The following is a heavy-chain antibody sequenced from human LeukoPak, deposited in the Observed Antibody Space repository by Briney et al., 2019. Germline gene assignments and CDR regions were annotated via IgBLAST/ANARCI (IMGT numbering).Heavy chain of an antibody. CDR2: ISGSGGST. J-gene: IGHJ5*02. V-gene: IGHV3-23*01. Sequence: GGSLRLSCATSGLTFTNAWMSWVRQAPGKGLEWVSAISGSGGSTYYADSVKGRFTISRDNSKNTLYLQMNSLRAEDTAVYYCAKGPAARVFNWFDPWGQGTLVTVSS. D-gene: IGHD6-13*01. CDR3: AKGPAARVFNWFDP. CDR1: GLTFTNAW.